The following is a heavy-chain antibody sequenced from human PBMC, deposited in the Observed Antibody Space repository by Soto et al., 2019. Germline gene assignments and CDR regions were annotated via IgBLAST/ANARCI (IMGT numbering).Heavy chain of an antibody. V-gene: IGHV3-53*01. J-gene: IGHJ3*02. Sequence: GGSLRLSCAASGFTVSSNYMSWVRQAPGKGLEWVSVIYRGYTTYYADSVKGRFTISRDNAKNSLYLQMNSLRDEDTAVYYCGGDSSGYFYPDVFDIWGQGTMVTVSS. CDR2: IYRGYTT. CDR3: GGDSSGYFYPDVFDI. CDR1: GFTVSSNY. D-gene: IGHD3-22*01.